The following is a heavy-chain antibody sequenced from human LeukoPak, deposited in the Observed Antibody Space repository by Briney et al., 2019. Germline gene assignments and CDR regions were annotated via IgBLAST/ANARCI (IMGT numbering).Heavy chain of an antibody. CDR1: GYSFTSYW. CDR2: IDPSDSYT. J-gene: IGHJ4*02. CDR3: ARLGGSYYHEDY. V-gene: IGHV5-10-1*01. D-gene: IGHD1-26*01. Sequence: GESLKVSCKGSGYSFTSYWISWVRQMPGKGLEWMGRIDPSDSYTNYSPSFQGHVTISADKSISTAYLQWSSLKASDTAMYYCARLGGSYYHEDYWGQGTLVTVSS.